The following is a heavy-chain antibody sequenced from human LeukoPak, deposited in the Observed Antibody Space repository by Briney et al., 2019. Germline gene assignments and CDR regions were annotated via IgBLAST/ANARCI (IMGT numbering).Heavy chain of an antibody. CDR2: IYYTGST. CDR3: ARVYDFWSGYYDY. J-gene: IGHJ4*02. D-gene: IGHD3-3*01. Sequence: SETLSLTCTVSGGSISSYYWSWIRQPPGKGLEYIGYIYYTGSTNYNPSLKSRVTISVDTSKNQFSLKLRSVTAADTAVYYCARVYDFWSGYYDYWGQGTLVTVSS. CDR1: GGSISSYY. V-gene: IGHV4-59*12.